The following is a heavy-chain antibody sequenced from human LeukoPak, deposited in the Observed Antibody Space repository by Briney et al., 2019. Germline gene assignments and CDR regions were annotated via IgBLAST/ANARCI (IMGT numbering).Heavy chain of an antibody. J-gene: IGHJ4*02. D-gene: IGHD2-2*01. CDR3: AKERYCSSTSCPKPTVTTEYYFDY. CDR1: GFTFSSYG. V-gene: IGHV3-30*02. CDR2: IRYDGSNK. Sequence: GGSLRLSCAASGFTFSSYGMHWVRQAPGKGLEWVAFIRYDGSNKYYADSVKGRFTISRDNSKNTLYLQMNSLRAEDTAVYYCAKERYCSSTSCPKPTVTTEYYFDYWGQGTLVTVSS.